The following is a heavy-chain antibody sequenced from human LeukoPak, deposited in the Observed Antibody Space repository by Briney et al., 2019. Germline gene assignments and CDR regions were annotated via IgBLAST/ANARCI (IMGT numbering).Heavy chain of an antibody. Sequence: SETLYLTCTVSGGSISSGGYYWSWIRQHPGKGLEWIGYIYYSGSTYYNPSLKSRVTISVDTSKNQFSLKLSSVTAADTAVYYCARTVLMVYAIDYWGQGTLVTVSS. CDR2: IYYSGST. J-gene: IGHJ4*02. V-gene: IGHV4-31*03. CDR1: GGSISSGGYY. CDR3: ARTVLMVYAIDY. D-gene: IGHD2-8*01.